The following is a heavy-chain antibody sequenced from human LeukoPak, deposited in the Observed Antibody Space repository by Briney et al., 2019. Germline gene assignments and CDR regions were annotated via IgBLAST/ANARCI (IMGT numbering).Heavy chain of an antibody. J-gene: IGHJ4*02. D-gene: IGHD3-10*01. CDR1: GFTFSSYG. CDR3: ERPIMTRGGTDY. CDR2: IWFDESNK. V-gene: IGHV3-33*01. Sequence: PGRSLRLSCAASGFTFSSYGMHWVRQAPGRGLEWVAVIWFDESNKYYADSVKGRFTISRDNSKNTLYLQMNSLRAEDTAVYYCERPIMTRGGTDYWGQGPLVTVSS.